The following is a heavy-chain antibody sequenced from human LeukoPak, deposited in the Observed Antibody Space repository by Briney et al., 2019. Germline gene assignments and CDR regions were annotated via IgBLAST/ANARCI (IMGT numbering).Heavy chain of an antibody. CDR3: ARDLGEAVALGAFDI. CDR1: GGSISSSNW. CDR2: IYRSGST. D-gene: IGHD6-19*01. Sequence: SGTLSLTCADSGGSISSSNWWSWDRQPPGKGLEWIGEIYRSGSTNYNPSLQSRVTISVDKSKNQFSLKLSSVTAADTAVYYCARDLGEAVALGAFDIWGQGTMVTGSS. J-gene: IGHJ3*02. V-gene: IGHV4-4*02.